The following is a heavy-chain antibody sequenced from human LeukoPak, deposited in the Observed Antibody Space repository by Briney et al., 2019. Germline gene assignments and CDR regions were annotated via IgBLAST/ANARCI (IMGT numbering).Heavy chain of an antibody. CDR2: IYPGDSDT. D-gene: IGHD4-17*01. Sequence: GESLKISCMGSGYSFTSYWIGWVRQMPGKGLEWMGIIYPGDSDTRYSPSFQGQVTISADKSISTAYLQWSSLKASDTAMYYCARHSRRSLDAFDIWGQGTMVTVSS. J-gene: IGHJ3*02. V-gene: IGHV5-51*01. CDR3: ARHSRRSLDAFDI. CDR1: GYSFTSYW.